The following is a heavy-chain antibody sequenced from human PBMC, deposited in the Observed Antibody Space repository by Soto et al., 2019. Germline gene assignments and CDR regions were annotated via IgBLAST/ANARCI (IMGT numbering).Heavy chain of an antibody. CDR3: ARDTGGSYDY. CDR1: GFTFSDYY. Sequence: EVQLVESGGGLVQPGGSLRLSCAASGFTFSDYYMDLVRQIPGKGLEWLGRSRNKANSYNTEYAASVRGRFTISRDGSRDSMYLQMNSLKTEDTAVYYCARDTGGSYDYWGQGALVTVSS. CDR2: SRNKANSYNT. V-gene: IGHV3-72*01. D-gene: IGHD1-26*01. J-gene: IGHJ4*02.